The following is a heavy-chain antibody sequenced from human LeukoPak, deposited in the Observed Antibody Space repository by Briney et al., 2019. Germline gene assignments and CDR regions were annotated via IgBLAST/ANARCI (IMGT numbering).Heavy chain of an antibody. J-gene: IGHJ5*02. CDR3: TREADSSGVNWFDP. V-gene: IGHV3-23*01. CDR2: ISGSGGST. D-gene: IGHD3-22*01. CDR1: GFTFSSYA. Sequence: GGSLRLSCAASGFTFSSYAMSWVRQAPGKGLEWVSAISGSGGSTYYADSVKGRFTISRDNSRNTLYLQMNSLRAEDTAVYYCTREADSSGVNWFDPWGQGTLVTVSS.